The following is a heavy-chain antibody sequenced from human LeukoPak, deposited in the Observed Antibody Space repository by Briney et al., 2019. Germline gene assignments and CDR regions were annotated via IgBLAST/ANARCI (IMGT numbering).Heavy chain of an antibody. Sequence: ASVKVSCKASGYTFTGYYMHWVRQAPGQGLEWMGRINPNSGGTNYAQKFQGRVTMTRDTSISTAYMELSRLRSGDTAVYYCARDARLIAVAKYYFDYWGQGTLVTVSS. CDR1: GYTFTGYY. CDR3: ARDARLIAVAKYYFDY. V-gene: IGHV1-2*06. D-gene: IGHD6-19*01. CDR2: INPNSGGT. J-gene: IGHJ4*02.